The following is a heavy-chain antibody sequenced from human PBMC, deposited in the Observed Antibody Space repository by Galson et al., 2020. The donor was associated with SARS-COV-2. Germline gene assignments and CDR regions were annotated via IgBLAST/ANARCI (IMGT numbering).Heavy chain of an antibody. CDR1: GYSFTSYW. Sequence: GESLKISCKGSGYSFTSYWIGWVRQMPGKGLEWMGIIYPGDSDTRYSPSFQGQVTISADKSISTAYLQWSSLKASDTAMYYCARCRRDFWSGSSYYYYGMDVWGQGTTVTVSS. CDR2: IYPGDSDT. D-gene: IGHD3-3*01. J-gene: IGHJ6*02. CDR3: ARCRRDFWSGSSYYYYGMDV. V-gene: IGHV5-51*01.